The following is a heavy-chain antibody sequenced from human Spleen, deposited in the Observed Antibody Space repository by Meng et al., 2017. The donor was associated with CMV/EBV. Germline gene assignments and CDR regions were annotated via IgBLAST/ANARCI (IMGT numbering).Heavy chain of an antibody. CDR3: ARASHSNPAPDY. CDR2: IYSGGST. CDR1: GFSVRSYY. J-gene: IGHJ4*02. Sequence: GESLKISCAASGFSVRSYYMSWVRQAPGKGLEWVSVIYSGGSTDYADSVKGRFTISRDNSKNTLFPQMNSLRAEDTAVYYCARASHSNPAPDYWGQGTLVTVSS. V-gene: IGHV3-66*02. D-gene: IGHD4-11*01.